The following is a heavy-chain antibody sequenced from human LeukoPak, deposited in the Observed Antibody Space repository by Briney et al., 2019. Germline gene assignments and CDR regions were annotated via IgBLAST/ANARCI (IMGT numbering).Heavy chain of an antibody. CDR2: INWNGGST. D-gene: IGHD3-9*01. J-gene: IGHJ4*02. Sequence: GGSLRLSCAASGFTFDDYGMSWVRQAPGKGLEWVSGINWNGGSTGYADSVKGRFTISRDNAKNSLYLQMNSLRAEDTALYYCAKGAFDWLLSDALDYWGQGTLVTVSS. V-gene: IGHV3-20*04. CDR3: AKGAFDWLLSDALDY. CDR1: GFTFDDYG.